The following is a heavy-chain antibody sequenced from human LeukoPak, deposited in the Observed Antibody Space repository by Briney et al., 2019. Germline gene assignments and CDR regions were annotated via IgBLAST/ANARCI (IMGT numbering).Heavy chain of an antibody. J-gene: IGHJ4*02. CDR2: ISSSSSYI. V-gene: IGHV3-21*01. CDR1: GFTFSSYS. CDR3: ARVWYYDILTGYNPPEDYYFDY. Sequence: GGSLRLSCAASGFTFSSYSMNWVRQAPGKGLEWVSSISSSSSYIYYADSVKGRFTISRDNAKNSLYPQMNSLRAEDTAVYYCARVWYYDILTGYNPPEDYYFDYWGQGTLVTVSS. D-gene: IGHD3-9*01.